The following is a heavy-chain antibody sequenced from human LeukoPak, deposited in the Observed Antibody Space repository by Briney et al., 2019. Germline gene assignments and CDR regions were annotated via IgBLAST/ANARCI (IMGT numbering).Heavy chain of an antibody. D-gene: IGHD6-13*01. Sequence: GASVKASCKASGYTFTGYYMHWVRQAPGQGLEWMGRINPNSGGTNYAQKFQGRVTMTRDTSISTAYMELSRLRSDDTAVYYCARGLGQLVRTPYYYYYYMDVWGKGTTVTVSS. CDR3: ARGLGQLVRTPYYYYYYMDV. J-gene: IGHJ6*03. CDR2: INPNSGGT. CDR1: GYTFTGYY. V-gene: IGHV1-2*06.